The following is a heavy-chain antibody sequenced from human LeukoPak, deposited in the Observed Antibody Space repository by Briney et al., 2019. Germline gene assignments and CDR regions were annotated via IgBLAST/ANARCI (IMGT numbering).Heavy chain of an antibody. V-gene: IGHV3-7*01. CDR3: ARVNNVHDYVWGSYRDDCDY. CDR1: GFTFSSYS. Sequence: PGGSLRLSCAASGFTFSSYSMSWVRQAPGKGLEWVSNIKQAGGETYYADSVKGRFTISRDNAKNTLHLQMNSLRAEDTAVYYGARVNNVHDYVWGSYRDDCDYWGQGTLVTVSS. CDR2: IKQAGGET. J-gene: IGHJ4*02. D-gene: IGHD3-16*02.